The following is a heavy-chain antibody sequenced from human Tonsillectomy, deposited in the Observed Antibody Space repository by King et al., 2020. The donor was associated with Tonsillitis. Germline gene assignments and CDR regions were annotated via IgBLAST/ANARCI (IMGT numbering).Heavy chain of an antibody. V-gene: IGHV4-4*07. Sequence: QLQESGPGLVKPSETLSLTCTVSGGPISSYYWSWIRQPAGKGLEWIGRSYTSGSTNYNPPLKSRVTMSVDTSKNQFSLKLSSVTAADTAVYYCARHLVYSYDNFDYWGQGTLVTVSS. CDR3: ARHLVYSYDNFDY. D-gene: IGHD5-18*01. J-gene: IGHJ4*02. CDR1: GGPISSYY. CDR2: SYTSGST.